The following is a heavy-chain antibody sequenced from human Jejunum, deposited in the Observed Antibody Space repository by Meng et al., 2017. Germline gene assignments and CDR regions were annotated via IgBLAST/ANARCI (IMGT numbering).Heavy chain of an antibody. CDR2: INHCGST. CDR3: ARGPNDFYFDS. D-gene: IGHD2-21*02. J-gene: IGHJ4*02. V-gene: IGHV4-34*01. CDR1: CGSFSGYY. Sequence: QVQLQQWGAGLLKPSEIPSLTCAVYCGSFSGYYWRWIRQPPGRGLEWIGGINHCGSTNYNPSLKSRVTISLDTSKNQFSLRLTSVTAADTAVYYCARGPNDFYFDSWGQGTLVTVSS.